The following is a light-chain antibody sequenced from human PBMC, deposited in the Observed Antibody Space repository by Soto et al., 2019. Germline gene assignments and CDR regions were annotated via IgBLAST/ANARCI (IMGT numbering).Light chain of an antibody. CDR1: SSEVGGYNY. CDR2: DVS. J-gene: IGLJ3*02. Sequence: QSALTQPRSESGSPGQSVTISCTGTSSEVGGYNYVSWYQQHPGKAPKLMIYDVSKRPSGVPDRFSGSKSGNTASLTISGLQAEDEADYYCCSYAGSYIWVFGGGTKVTVL. V-gene: IGLV2-11*01. CDR3: CSYAGSYIWV.